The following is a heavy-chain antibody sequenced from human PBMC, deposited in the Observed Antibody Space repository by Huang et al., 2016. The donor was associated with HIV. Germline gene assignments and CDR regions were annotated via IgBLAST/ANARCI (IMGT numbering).Heavy chain of an antibody. Sequence: EVQLVESGGRLVRPGGSLRLSCVAGGFTCRAFSMDWVRQAPGRGLEWIAYRRIDKGLTYSADFVKGRFTNSRDTAKNSLYLQMNSLRADDTAVYYCARGKYDVLTGWDDTYYFDHWGQGTLVTVSS. V-gene: IGHV3-48*01. J-gene: IGHJ4*02. CDR3: ARGKYDVLTGWDDTYYFDH. CDR2: RRIDKGLT. CDR1: GFTCRAFS. D-gene: IGHD3-9*01.